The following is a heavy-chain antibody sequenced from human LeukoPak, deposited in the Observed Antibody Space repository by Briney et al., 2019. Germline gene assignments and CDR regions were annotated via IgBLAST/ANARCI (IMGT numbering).Heavy chain of an antibody. V-gene: IGHV1-18*01. D-gene: IGHD6-19*01. CDR1: GYSFTSYG. Sequence: GASVKVSCKASGYSFTSYGISWVRQAPGHGLEWMGWISAYNGNTIYAQKLQGRVTMTTDTSTSTAYMELRSLRSDDTAVYYCARGHSSGRDYYFDTWGQGTLVTVSS. J-gene: IGHJ4*02. CDR3: ARGHSSGRDYYFDT. CDR2: ISAYNGNT.